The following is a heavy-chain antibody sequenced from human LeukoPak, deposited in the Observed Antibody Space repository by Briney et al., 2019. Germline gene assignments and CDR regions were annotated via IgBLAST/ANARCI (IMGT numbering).Heavy chain of an antibody. CDR3: ARDTQSYCYTIDV. Sequence: GGSLRLSCAASGFTFSIYAMHWVRQAPGKGLEGVAVISYDGSNKYYADSVKGRFSISRDNSKNTLYLQMNSLRAEDTAVYYCARDTQSYCYTIDVWGQGTTVTVSS. J-gene: IGHJ6*02. CDR2: ISYDGSNK. CDR1: GFTFSIYA. V-gene: IGHV3-30-3*01.